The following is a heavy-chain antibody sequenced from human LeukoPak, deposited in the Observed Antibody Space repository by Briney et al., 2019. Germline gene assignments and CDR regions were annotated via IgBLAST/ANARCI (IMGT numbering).Heavy chain of an antibody. Sequence: PSHTLSLTCGLSGGSISSGGYSWTWIRQPPGKGLEWIGYICHSGSTYYNPSLKSRPTISVDRSKNQFPLKLSSVTAADTAVYYCARATMVRGVRTPPLDYWGQGTLVTVSS. V-gene: IGHV4-30-2*01. CDR3: ARATMVRGVRTPPLDY. J-gene: IGHJ4*02. CDR1: GGSISSGGYS. CDR2: ICHSGST. D-gene: IGHD3-10*01.